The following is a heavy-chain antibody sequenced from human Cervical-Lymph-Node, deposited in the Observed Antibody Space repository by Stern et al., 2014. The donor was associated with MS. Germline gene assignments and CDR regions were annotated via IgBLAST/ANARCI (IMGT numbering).Heavy chain of an antibody. D-gene: IGHD3-22*01. Sequence: QVQLVQSGAEVKKPGASVKVSCKASGYTFTSYAMHWMRQAPGQRLEWMGWINAGNGNTKYSQKFQGRVTITRDTSASTAYMELSSLRSEDTAVYYCAREGDYDPQAWYWGQGTLVTVSS. CDR3: AREGDYDPQAWY. CDR1: GYTFTSYA. CDR2: INAGNGNT. V-gene: IGHV1-3*01. J-gene: IGHJ4*02.